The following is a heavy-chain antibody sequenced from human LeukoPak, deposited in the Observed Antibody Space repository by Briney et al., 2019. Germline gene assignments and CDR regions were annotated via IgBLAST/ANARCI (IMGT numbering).Heavy chain of an antibody. CDR3: ARMVHEETTQTHYDFWSGYPGRRLYYGLDV. J-gene: IGHJ6*02. D-gene: IGHD3-3*01. CDR2: MNPNSGNT. Sequence: ASVKVSCKASGYTFTSYDINWVRQATGQGLEWMGWMNPNSGNTGYAQKFQGRVTMTRNTSISTAYMELSSLRSEDTAVYYCARMVHEETTQTHYDFWSGYPGRRLYYGLDVWGQGTTVTVSS. CDR1: GYTFTSYD. V-gene: IGHV1-8*01.